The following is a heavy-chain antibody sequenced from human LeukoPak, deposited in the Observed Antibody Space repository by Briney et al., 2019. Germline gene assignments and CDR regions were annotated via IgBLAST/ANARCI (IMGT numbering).Heavy chain of an antibody. CDR3: ARGTSGSYYNVDLDY. V-gene: IGHV1-18*01. CDR1: GYTFTSYG. D-gene: IGHD3-10*01. Sequence: ASVKVSCKASGYTFTSYGISWVRQAPGQGLEWMGWISAYNGNTNYAQKLQGRVTMTTDTSTSTAYMELRSLRSDDTAVYSCARGTSGSYYNVDLDYWGQGTLVTVSS. CDR2: ISAYNGNT. J-gene: IGHJ4*02.